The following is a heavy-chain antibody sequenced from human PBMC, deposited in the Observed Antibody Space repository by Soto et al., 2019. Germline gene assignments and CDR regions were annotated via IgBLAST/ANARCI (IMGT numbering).Heavy chain of an antibody. CDR2: IYYSGST. CDR1: GGSISSSSYY. CDR3: ARVVGGIWCSGGSCYSIYFDY. V-gene: IGHV4-39*01. D-gene: IGHD2-15*01. J-gene: IGHJ4*02. Sequence: QLQLQESGPGLVKPSETLSLTCTVSGGSISSSSYYWGWIRQPPGKGLEWIGSIYYSGSTYYNPSLKSRVTISVDTSKNQFSLKLSSVTAADTAVYYCARVVGGIWCSGGSCYSIYFDYWGQGTLVTVSS.